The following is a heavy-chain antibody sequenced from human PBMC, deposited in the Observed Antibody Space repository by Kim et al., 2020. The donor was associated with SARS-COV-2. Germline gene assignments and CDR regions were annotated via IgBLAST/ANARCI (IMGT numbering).Heavy chain of an antibody. CDR2: IIPIFGTA. CDR3: ARGTAYGYVGYYYYYGMDV. V-gene: IGHV1-69*13. J-gene: IGHJ6*02. D-gene: IGHD5-18*01. CDR1: GGTFSSYA. Sequence: SVKVSCKASGGTFSSYAISWVRQAPGQGLEWMGGIIPIFGTANYAQKFQGRVTITADESTSTAYMELSSLRSEDTAVYYCARGTAYGYVGYYYYYGMDVWGPGTKVTVSS.